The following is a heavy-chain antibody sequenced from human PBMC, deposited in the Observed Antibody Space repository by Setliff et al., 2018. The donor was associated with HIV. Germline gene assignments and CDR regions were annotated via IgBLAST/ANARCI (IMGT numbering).Heavy chain of an antibody. CDR2: IKGETDGGTT. CDR1: GFTFTNAW. CDR3: NTVVDYYDGNGLTFRGFEV. J-gene: IGHJ3*01. V-gene: IGHV3-15*07. Sequence: PGGSLRLSCSASGFTFTNAWMNWVRQAPGKGLEWVGRIKGETDGGTTDYIAPVKGRFTISRDDSKDTLFLEMNGLQSDDTGVYYCNTVVDYYDGNGLTFRGFEVWGRGTMVTVSS. D-gene: IGHD3-10*01.